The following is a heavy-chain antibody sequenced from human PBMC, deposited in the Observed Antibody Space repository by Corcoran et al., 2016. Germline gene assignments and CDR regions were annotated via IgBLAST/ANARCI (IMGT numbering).Heavy chain of an antibody. Sequence: EVQLVESGGGLGKPGGSLRRSCTASGFTFGSYSMNGVRQAPGEGLEWVSSISSSSSYIYYADSVKGRFTISRDNAKNSLYLQMNSLRAEDTAVYYCARGGGSGYYGRWGQGTLVTVSS. V-gene: IGHV3-21*01. CDR2: ISSSSSYI. CDR1: GFTFGSYS. D-gene: IGHD3-10*01. CDR3: ARGGGSGYYGR. J-gene: IGHJ4*02.